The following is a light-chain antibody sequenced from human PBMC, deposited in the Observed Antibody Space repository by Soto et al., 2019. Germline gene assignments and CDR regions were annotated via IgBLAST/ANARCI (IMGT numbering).Light chain of an antibody. Sequence: EIVLTQSPGTLSLSPGERATLSCRASQSLSSYLAWYQQKPGQAPRLLIYGASSRATAIPDRFSGSGSGTDFILTISRLEPEDFAVYYCRQYGSSPSYTFGQGTKLEIK. J-gene: IGKJ2*01. CDR1: QSLSSY. V-gene: IGKV3-20*01. CDR2: GAS. CDR3: RQYGSSPSYT.